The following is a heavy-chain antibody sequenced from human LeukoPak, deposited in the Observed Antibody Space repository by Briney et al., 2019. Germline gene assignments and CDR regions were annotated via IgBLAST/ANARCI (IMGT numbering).Heavy chain of an antibody. CDR3: ARQEGIARGFFDY. Sequence: PSETLSLTCTVSGGSISSSSYYWGWIRQPPGKGLERIGSIYYSGSTYYNPSLKSRVTISVDTSKNQFSLKLSSVTAADTAVYYCARQEGIARGFFDYWGQGTLVTVSS. CDR2: IYYSGST. J-gene: IGHJ4*02. D-gene: IGHD6-13*01. CDR1: GGSISSSSYY. V-gene: IGHV4-39*01.